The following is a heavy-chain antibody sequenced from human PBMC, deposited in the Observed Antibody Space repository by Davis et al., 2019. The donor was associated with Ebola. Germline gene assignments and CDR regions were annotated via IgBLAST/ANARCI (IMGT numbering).Heavy chain of an antibody. Sequence: GESLKISCAASGFTFSSYSMNWVRQAPGKGLEWVSYISSSSSTIYYADSVKGRFTISRDKAKNTLSLQMHSLRAEDTAVYYCARDWEYTTTFEWGLARRGYYGMDVWGKGTTVTVSS. CDR3: ARDWEYTTTFEWGLARRGYYGMDV. CDR2: ISSSSSTI. V-gene: IGHV3-48*01. CDR1: GFTFSSYS. D-gene: IGHD1-26*01. J-gene: IGHJ6*04.